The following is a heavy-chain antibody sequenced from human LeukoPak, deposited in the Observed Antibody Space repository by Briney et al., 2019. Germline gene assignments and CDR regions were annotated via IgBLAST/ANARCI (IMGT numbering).Heavy chain of an antibody. CDR2: IYYSGST. V-gene: IGHV4-31*03. CDR1: GGSISSGGYY. D-gene: IGHD3-22*01. CDR3: ARDYRSHYYDSSGYYDH. Sequence: SQTLSLTCTVSGGSISSGGYYWSWIRQHPGKGLEWIGYIYYSGSTYYSPSLKSRVTISVDTSKNQFSLKLSSVTAADTAVYYCARDYRSHYYDSSGYYDHWGQGTLVTVSS. J-gene: IGHJ4*02.